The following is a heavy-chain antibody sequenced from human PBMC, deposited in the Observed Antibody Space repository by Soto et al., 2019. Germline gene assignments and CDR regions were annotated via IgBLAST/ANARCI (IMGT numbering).Heavy chain of an antibody. D-gene: IGHD2-21*01. J-gene: IGHJ6*02. CDR3: ATRVHGDYPGKNYYALAV. CDR2: IYPGDSDT. Sequence: PGEALKISCKGSGYSFTSYWIGWVRQMPGKGLEWMGIIYPGDSDTRYSPSFQGQVTISADKSISTAYLQCNSPKASDTAMYYCATRVHGDYPGKNYYALAVWGRRTTVPVSS. V-gene: IGHV5-51*01. CDR1: GYSFTSYW.